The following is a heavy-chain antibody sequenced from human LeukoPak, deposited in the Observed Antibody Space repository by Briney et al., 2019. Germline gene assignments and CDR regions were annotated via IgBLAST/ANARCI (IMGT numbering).Heavy chain of an antibody. Sequence: GGSLRLSCAASGFTFSSYSMNWVRQAPGKGLEWVSSISSSSYIYYADLVKGRFTISRDNAKNSLYLQMNSLRAEDTAVYYCAGDYYYDSSGYYYMDVWGKGTTVTVSS. D-gene: IGHD3-22*01. J-gene: IGHJ6*03. V-gene: IGHV3-21*01. CDR1: GFTFSSYS. CDR3: AGDYYYDSSGYYYMDV. CDR2: ISSSSYI.